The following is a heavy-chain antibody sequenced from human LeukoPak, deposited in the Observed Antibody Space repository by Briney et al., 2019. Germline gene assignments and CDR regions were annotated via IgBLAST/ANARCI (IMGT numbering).Heavy chain of an antibody. D-gene: IGHD3-22*01. Sequence: QSGGSLRLSCAASGFTFSSYGMHWVRQAPGKGLEWVAFITYDGTNTYYADSVKGRFTISRDNSKNTLYLQMNSLRAEDTAVYYCAKLYDSSGYYFDAFDIWGQGTMVTVSS. J-gene: IGHJ3*02. CDR2: ITYDGTNT. CDR3: AKLYDSSGYYFDAFDI. V-gene: IGHV3-30*18. CDR1: GFTFSSYG.